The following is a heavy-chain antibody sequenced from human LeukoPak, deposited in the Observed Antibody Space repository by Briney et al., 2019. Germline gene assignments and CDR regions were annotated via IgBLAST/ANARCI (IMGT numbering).Heavy chain of an antibody. CDR3: ARRYCSGTNCYFVFDY. Sequence: KPSETLSLTCTVSGVSISNYYWSWIRQPPGKGLEWIGYISNSGSTNYNPSLKSRVTMSVDTSKNQFSLKLTSVTAADSAVYYCARRYCSGTNCYFVFDYWGQGTVVTVSS. J-gene: IGHJ4*02. V-gene: IGHV4-59*08. D-gene: IGHD2-2*01. CDR2: ISNSGST. CDR1: GVSISNYY.